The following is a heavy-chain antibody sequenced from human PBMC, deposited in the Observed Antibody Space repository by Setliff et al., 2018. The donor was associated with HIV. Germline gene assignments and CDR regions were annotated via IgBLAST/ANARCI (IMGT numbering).Heavy chain of an antibody. J-gene: IGHJ3*02. CDR3: ASQGWGTAFDI. CDR2: ISAYNGNT. D-gene: IGHD7-27*01. V-gene: IGHV1-18*04. CDR1: GYTFTGYY. Sequence: ASVKVSCKASGYTFTGYYMHWVRQAPGQGLEWMGWISAYNGNTNYAQKLQGRVTMTTDTSTSTAYMELRSLRSDDTAVYYCASQGWGTAFDIWGQGTMVTVSS.